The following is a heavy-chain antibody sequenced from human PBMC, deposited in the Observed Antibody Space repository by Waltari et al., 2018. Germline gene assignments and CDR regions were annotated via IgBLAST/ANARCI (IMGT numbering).Heavy chain of an antibody. CDR2: IIPIFGTA. J-gene: IGHJ6*02. CDR3: AREVVPAAKYYYYYGMDV. Sequence: QVQLVQSGAEVKKPGSSVKVSCKASGGTFSSYAISWVRQAPGPGLEWMGRIIPIFGTANYAQKFQGRVTITADKSTSTAYLELSSLRSEDTAVYYCAREVVPAAKYYYYYGMDVWGQGTTVTVSS. V-gene: IGHV1-69*08. D-gene: IGHD2-2*01. CDR1: GGTFSSYA.